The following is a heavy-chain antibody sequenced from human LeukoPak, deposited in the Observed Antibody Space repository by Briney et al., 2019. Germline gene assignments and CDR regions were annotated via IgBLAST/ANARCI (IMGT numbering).Heavy chain of an antibody. CDR1: GFTVSSNY. Sequence: GGSLRLSCAASGFTVSSNYMSWVRQAPGKGLEWVSVIYSGGGTDYADSVKGRFTISRDNSKNHLYLQMNSLRAEDTAVYYCARAVGVTAIHNAFDIWGQGTMVTVSS. J-gene: IGHJ3*02. V-gene: IGHV3-66*02. CDR3: ARAVGVTAIHNAFDI. D-gene: IGHD2-21*02. CDR2: IYSGGGT.